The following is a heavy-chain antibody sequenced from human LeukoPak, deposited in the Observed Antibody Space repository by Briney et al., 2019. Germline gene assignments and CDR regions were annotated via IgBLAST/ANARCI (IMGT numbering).Heavy chain of an antibody. CDR3: ARQKFGGSSSWYLEY. Sequence: SETLSLTCTVSGGSISGYYWSWLRQPPGKGLEWIGCINYSGSTNYNPSLKSRVTILVGTSKNQFSLKLSSVTAADTAVYYCARQKFGGSSSWYLEYWGQGTLVTVSS. D-gene: IGHD6-13*01. CDR1: GGSISGYY. V-gene: IGHV4-59*08. J-gene: IGHJ4*02. CDR2: INYSGST.